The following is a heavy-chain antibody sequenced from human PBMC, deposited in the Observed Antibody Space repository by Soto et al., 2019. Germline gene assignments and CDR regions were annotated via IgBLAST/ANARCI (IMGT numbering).Heavy chain of an antibody. Sequence: QVQLQESGPGLVKPSETLSLTCSVSGDSISSRGYYWRWIRQRPGKGLEWIAYIHYTGSTSYNPSRKSRTTISVDTVKNQFSLKVHSVTATDTAVYYCASVYSSNWDGWWFDPWGQGTLVTVSS. V-gene: IGHV4-31*03. J-gene: IGHJ5*02. D-gene: IGHD1-20*01. CDR3: ASVYSSNWDGWWFDP. CDR1: GDSISSRGYY. CDR2: IHYTGST.